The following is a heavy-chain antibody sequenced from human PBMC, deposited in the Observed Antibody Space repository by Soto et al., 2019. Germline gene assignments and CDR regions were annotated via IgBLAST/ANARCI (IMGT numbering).Heavy chain of an antibody. D-gene: IGHD2-15*01. CDR2: ISYDGSNK. CDR1: GFTFSSYG. J-gene: IGHJ3*01. Sequence: PGGSLRLSCAASGFTFSSYGMHWVRQAPGKGLEWVAVISYDGSNKYYADSVKGRFTISRDNSKNTLYLQMNSLRAEDTAVYYCAKDVGFAYCSGWYSRGSFDFWGRGTMVTVSS. CDR3: AKDVGFAYCSGWYSRGSFDF. V-gene: IGHV3-30*18.